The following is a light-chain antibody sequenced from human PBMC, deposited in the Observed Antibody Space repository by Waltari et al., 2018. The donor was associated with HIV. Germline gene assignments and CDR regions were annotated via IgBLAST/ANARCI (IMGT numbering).Light chain of an antibody. Sequence: SSELTQDPAVXVXXGQTVRXXXXXXXXRKXSANWYQQXXXQAPVVVMSGKKNRPPGIPARFSGSSSGNTXSWTITGAQAEDEADYYWDSRHNNDKHHVFGTGTKV. CDR3: DSRHNNDKHHV. CDR1: XXRKXS. CDR2: GKK. J-gene: IGLJ1*01. V-gene: IGLV3-19*01.